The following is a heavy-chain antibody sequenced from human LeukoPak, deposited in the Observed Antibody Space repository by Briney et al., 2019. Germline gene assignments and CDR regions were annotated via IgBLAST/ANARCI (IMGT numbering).Heavy chain of an antibody. D-gene: IGHD6-19*01. CDR3: ARLSIAVAGQPFDY. V-gene: IGHV4-39*07. CDR2: INHSGST. J-gene: IGHJ4*02. Sequence: SETLSLTCTVSGGSISSSNYYWGWIRQPPGKGLEWIGEINHSGSTNYNPSLKSRVTISVDTSKNQFSLKLSSVTAADTAVYYCARLSIAVAGQPFDYWGQGTLVTVSS. CDR1: GGSISSSNYY.